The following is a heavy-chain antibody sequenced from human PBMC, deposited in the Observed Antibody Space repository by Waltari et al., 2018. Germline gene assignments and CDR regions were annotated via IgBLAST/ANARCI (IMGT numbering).Heavy chain of an antibody. V-gene: IGHV3-21*01. D-gene: IGHD2-15*01. Sequence: EVQLVESGGGLVKPGGPLRLSCAASGFTFSTYSMAWLRQAPGKGLEWVSSISDNSNYIYYADSVKGRFTISRDNTRNSLYLQMNSLRAEDTALYFCARCGGGTCYQSGAFDIWGQGTTVTVSS. CDR3: ARCGGGTCYQSGAFDI. CDR2: ISDNSNYI. CDR1: GFTFSTYS. J-gene: IGHJ3*02.